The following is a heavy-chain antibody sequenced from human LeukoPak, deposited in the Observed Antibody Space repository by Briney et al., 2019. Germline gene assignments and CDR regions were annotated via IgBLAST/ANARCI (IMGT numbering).Heavy chain of an antibody. CDR1: GYMFTSYG. Sequence: ASVKVSCKASGYMFTSYGISWVRQAPGQGLERMGWISAYNGNTNYAQKLQGRVTMTTDTSTSTAYMELRSLRSDDTAVYYCARDSRIVVVTAICMDVWGKGTTVTVSS. CDR2: ISAYNGNT. J-gene: IGHJ6*03. V-gene: IGHV1-18*01. CDR3: ARDSRIVVVTAICMDV. D-gene: IGHD2-21*02.